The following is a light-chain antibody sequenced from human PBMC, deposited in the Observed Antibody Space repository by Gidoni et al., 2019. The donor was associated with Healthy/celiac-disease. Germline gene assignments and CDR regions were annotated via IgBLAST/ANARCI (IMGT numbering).Light chain of an antibody. Sequence: DIVMTQSLLSLPVTPGEPASISCRSSQSLLHSNGYNYLDWYLQKPGQSPQLLNYLGSNRASGVPDRFSGSGSGTDFTLKISRVEAEDVGVYYCMQALQTPITFGQGTRLEIK. J-gene: IGKJ5*01. CDR2: LGS. CDR3: MQALQTPIT. V-gene: IGKV2-28*01. CDR1: QSLLHSNGYNY.